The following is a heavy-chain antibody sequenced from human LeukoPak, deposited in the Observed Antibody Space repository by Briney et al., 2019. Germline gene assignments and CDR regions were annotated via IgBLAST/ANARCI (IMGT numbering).Heavy chain of an antibody. CDR3: ASDPGNSPSYYYYYMDV. CDR2: ISPIFGTP. V-gene: IGHV1-69*13. CDR1: GGTFNRYT. D-gene: IGHD4-23*01. J-gene: IGHJ6*03. Sequence: ASVKVSCKASGGTFNRYTISWVRQAPGQGLEWMGGISPIFGTPNYAERFQGRVTITADESTSTVYMELSSLTSDDTAVYYCASDPGNSPSYYYYYMDVWGEGTTVTVSS.